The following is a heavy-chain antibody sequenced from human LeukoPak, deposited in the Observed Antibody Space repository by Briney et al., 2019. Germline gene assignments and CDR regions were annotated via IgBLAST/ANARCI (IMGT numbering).Heavy chain of an antibody. CDR3: AREGRCSGGSCYRSFPHLYGMDV. D-gene: IGHD2-15*01. CDR1: GYTFTSYG. CDR2: INPNSGGT. J-gene: IGHJ6*02. V-gene: IGHV1-2*04. Sequence: ASVKVSCKASGYTFTSYGISWVRQAPGQGLEWMGWINPNSGGTNYAQKFQGWVTMTRDTSISTAYMELSRLRSDDTAVYYCAREGRCSGGSCYRSFPHLYGMDVWGQGTTVTVSS.